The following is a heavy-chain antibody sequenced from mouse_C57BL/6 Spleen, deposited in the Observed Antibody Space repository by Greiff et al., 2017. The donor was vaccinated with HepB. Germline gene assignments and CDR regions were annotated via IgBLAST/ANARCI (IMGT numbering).Heavy chain of an antibody. CDR2: IWRGGST. CDR3: ANYYYGSYAMDY. CDR1: GFSLTSYG. D-gene: IGHD1-1*01. J-gene: IGHJ4*01. V-gene: IGHV2-5*01. Sequence: VMLVESGPGLVQPSQSLSITCTVSGFSLTSYGVHWVRQSPGKGLEWLGVIWRGGSTDYNAAFMSRLSITKDNSKSQVFFKMNSLQADDTAIYYCANYYYGSYAMDYWGQGTSVTVSS.